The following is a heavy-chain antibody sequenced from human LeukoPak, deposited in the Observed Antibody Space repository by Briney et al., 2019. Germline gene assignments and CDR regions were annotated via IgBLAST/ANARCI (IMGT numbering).Heavy chain of an antibody. J-gene: IGHJ4*02. CDR2: ISYDGSNK. Sequence: GGSLRLSCAASGFTLSSYAMHWVRQAPGKGLEGVAVISYDGSNKYYADSVKGRFTISRDNSKNTLYLQMNSLRAEDTAVYYCARAPDGSGAYWGQGTLVTVSS. CDR3: ARAPDGSGAY. D-gene: IGHD3-10*01. CDR1: GFTLSSYA. V-gene: IGHV3-30-3*01.